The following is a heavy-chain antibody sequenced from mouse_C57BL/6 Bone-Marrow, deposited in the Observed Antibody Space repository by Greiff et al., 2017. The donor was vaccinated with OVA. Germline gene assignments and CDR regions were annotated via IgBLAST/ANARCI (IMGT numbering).Heavy chain of an antibody. CDR3: ARVGRYFDV. CDR1: GFTFTDYY. Sequence: EVKLQESGGGLVQPGGSLSLSCAASGFTFTDYYMSWVRQPPGKALEWLGFIRNKANGYTTEYSASVKGRFTISRDNSQSILYLQMNALRAEDSATYYCARVGRYFDVWGTGTTVTVSS. J-gene: IGHJ1*03. D-gene: IGHD3-3*01. V-gene: IGHV7-3*01. CDR2: IRNKANGYTT.